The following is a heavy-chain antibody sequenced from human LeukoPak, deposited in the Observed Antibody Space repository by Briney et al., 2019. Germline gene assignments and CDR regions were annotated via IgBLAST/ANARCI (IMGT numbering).Heavy chain of an antibody. CDR1: GGSISSYY. D-gene: IGHD3-3*01. J-gene: IGHJ4*02. V-gene: IGHV4-59*01. CDR2: IYYSGST. Sequence: SETLSLTCTVSGGSISSYYWSWIRQPPGKGLEWIGYIYYSGSTNYNPSLKSRVTISVDTSKNQFSLKLSSVTAADTAVYCCARDAPYDFWSGPFDYWGQGTLVTVSS. CDR3: ARDAPYDFWSGPFDY.